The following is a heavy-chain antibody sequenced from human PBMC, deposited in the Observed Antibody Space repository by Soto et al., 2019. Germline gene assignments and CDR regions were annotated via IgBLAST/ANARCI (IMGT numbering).Heavy chain of an antibody. Sequence: QVQLVESGGGVVQPGRSLRLSCAASGFTFSTYGMHWVRQAPGKGLGWVAVVSHDGRNEYYADSVKGRFSISRDNSKNTMYVQMNSLRADDTAVYYCARDKGNWISFPGPFDPWGQGTLVTVSS. CDR3: ARDKGNWISFPGPFDP. D-gene: IGHD1-1*01. V-gene: IGHV3-30-3*01. J-gene: IGHJ5*02. CDR1: GFTFSTYG. CDR2: VSHDGRNE.